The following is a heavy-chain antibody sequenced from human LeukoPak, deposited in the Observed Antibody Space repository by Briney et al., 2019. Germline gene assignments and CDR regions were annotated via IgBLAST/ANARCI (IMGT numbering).Heavy chain of an antibody. CDR3: ARDPAGRSSGLFDY. CDR1: GFTFSSYA. J-gene: IGHJ4*02. D-gene: IGHD6-19*01. V-gene: IGHV3-30-3*01. Sequence: GGSLRLSCAASGFTFSSYAMHWVRQAPGKGLEWVAVISYDGSNKYYADSVKGRFTISRDNSKNTLYLQMNSLRAEDTAVYYCARDPAGRSSGLFDYWGQGTLATVSS. CDR2: ISYDGSNK.